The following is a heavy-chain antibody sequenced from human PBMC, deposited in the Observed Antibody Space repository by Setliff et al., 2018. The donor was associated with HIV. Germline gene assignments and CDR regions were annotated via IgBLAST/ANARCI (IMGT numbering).Heavy chain of an antibody. D-gene: IGHD3-16*01. CDR1: GGSISSITHY. V-gene: IGHV4-39*01. J-gene: IGHJ4*02. Sequence: ASETLSLTCTVSGGSISSITHYWGWFRQPPGKGLECIGTVYYTGTTYYNSSLESRVTISVDTSRNQFSLKLYSVTAADTAVYYCARIFGFTTASYARGNDYWGRGTLVTVSS. CDR2: VYYTGTT. CDR3: ARIFGFTTASYARGNDY.